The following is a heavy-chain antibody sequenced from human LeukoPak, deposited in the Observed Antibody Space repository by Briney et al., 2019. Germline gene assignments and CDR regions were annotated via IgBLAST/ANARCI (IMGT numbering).Heavy chain of an antibody. CDR2: IYTSGST. CDR1: VGSPSSYY. V-gene: IGHV4-4*07. D-gene: IGHD3-22*01. CDR3: ARVRYDNSSYYCLDF. J-gene: IGHJ4*02. Sequence: PPETPSLTCTLPVGSPSSYYRSWVRQPARKGLEYIGRIYTSGSTIYNPSLKSRVTVSVDTSKNQFSLKLSSVTGADTAVYYCARVRYDNSSYYCLDFWGQGTLVSVSS.